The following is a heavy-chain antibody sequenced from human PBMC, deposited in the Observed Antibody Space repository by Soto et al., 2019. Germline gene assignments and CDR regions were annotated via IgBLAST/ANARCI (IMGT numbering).Heavy chain of an antibody. V-gene: IGHV4-31*03. Sequence: RSLTCTVSGGSISSGDYYWSWIRQHPGKGLEWIGTIYFSGTTYYNPSLKSRVTISVDTSKSQFSLKLSSVTAADTAVYYCARRDRSGFSYWLDTWGQGTLVTVSS. J-gene: IGHJ5*02. CDR3: ARRDRSGFSYWLDT. CDR1: GGSISSGDYY. CDR2: IYFSGTT. D-gene: IGHD3-22*01.